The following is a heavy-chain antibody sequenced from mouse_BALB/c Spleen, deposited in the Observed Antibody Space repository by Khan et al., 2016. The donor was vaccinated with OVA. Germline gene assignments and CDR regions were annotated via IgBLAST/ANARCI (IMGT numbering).Heavy chain of an antibody. Sequence: VQLQQSGAELAKPGASVKMSCKASGYTFINYWILWVKQRPGQGLEWIGYINPSTGYTEYNQNFKDKATLTADKSSSPAYMQLSSLTSEDSAVYYCARSGLRWDFDYWGQGTTLTVSS. CDR3: ARSGLRWDFDY. CDR2: INPSTGYT. J-gene: IGHJ2*01. V-gene: IGHV1-7*01. CDR1: GYTFINYW. D-gene: IGHD1-1*01.